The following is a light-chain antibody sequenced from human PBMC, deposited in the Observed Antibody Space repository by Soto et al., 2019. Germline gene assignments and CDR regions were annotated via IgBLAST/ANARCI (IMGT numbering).Light chain of an antibody. V-gene: IGLV2-14*01. J-gene: IGLJ1*01. CDR1: SSDVGGYNY. CDR3: SSYSTSSPYV. CDR2: EVT. Sequence: QSALTQPASVSGSPGQSITISCTGTSSDVGGYNYVSWYQHHPGKAPKLIIYEVTNRPSGVSHRFSGSKSGNTASLTISGLQAEDEADYYCSSYSTSSPYVFGTGTKLTVL.